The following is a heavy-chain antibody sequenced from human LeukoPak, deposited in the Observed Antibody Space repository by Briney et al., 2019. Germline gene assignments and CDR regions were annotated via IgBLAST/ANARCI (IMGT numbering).Heavy chain of an antibody. D-gene: IGHD3-10*01. CDR2: MNPNRGNT. CDR3: ARVVIRGNKGYGGDY. CDR1: GYTFTSYD. V-gene: IGHV1-8*01. Sequence: ASVRVSCVASGYTFTSYDINGVRQAPGQGLEWMGCMNPNRGNTGYAQKFQGRVTMTRDTSIITAYMELSSLRSEDTAVYYCARVVIRGNKGYGGDYWGQGTLVTVSS. J-gene: IGHJ4*02.